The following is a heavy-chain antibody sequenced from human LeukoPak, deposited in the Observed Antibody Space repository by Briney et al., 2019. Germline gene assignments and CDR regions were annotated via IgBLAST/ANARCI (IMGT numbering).Heavy chain of an antibody. Sequence: ASVKVSCKASGYTFSNYGITWVRQAPGQGLEWMGWISAYNGNTNYAQKLQGRVTMTTDTSTSTAYMELRSLRSDDTAVYYCARDCSSWSHAEYFQHWGQGTLVTVSS. J-gene: IGHJ1*01. CDR2: ISAYNGNT. CDR1: GYTFSNYG. D-gene: IGHD6-13*01. CDR3: ARDCSSWSHAEYFQH. V-gene: IGHV1-18*01.